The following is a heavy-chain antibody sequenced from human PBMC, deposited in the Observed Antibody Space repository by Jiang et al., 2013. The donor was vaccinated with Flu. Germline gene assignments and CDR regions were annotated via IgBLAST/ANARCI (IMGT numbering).Heavy chain of an antibody. CDR1: SISSYY. Sequence: SISSYYWSWIGSPRRDWSGLGISITWGHQLXPSLKSRVTISVDTSKNQFSLKLSSVTAADTAVYYCAREERHFDIGTFDIWGQGTMVTVSS. CDR3: AREERHFDIGTFDI. CDR2: SITWGH. V-gene: IGHV4-59*13. D-gene: IGHD3-9*01. J-gene: IGHJ3*02.